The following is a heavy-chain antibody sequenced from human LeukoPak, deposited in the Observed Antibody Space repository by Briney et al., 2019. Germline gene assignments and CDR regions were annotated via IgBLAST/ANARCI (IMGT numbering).Heavy chain of an antibody. CDR1: GGSISSTNW. J-gene: IGHJ4*02. CDR3: SRESGAFSPFGY. D-gene: IGHD2-15*01. Sequence: PSETLSLTCGVSGGSISSTNWCSWVRQPPGQGLERIGEISLSGVTNYNPSLKSRVPMSLDRSKNHLSLTLTSGTAADTAVYYCSRESGAFSPFGYWGQGTLVTVSS. CDR2: ISLSGVT. V-gene: IGHV4-4*02.